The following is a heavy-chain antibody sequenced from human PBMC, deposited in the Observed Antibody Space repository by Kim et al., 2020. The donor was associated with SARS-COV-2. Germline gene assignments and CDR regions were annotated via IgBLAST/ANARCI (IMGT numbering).Heavy chain of an antibody. CDR3: ARDPSLLWFGEADV. Sequence: GGSLRLSCAASGFTFSSYAMHWVRQAPGKGLEWVAVISYDGSNKYYADSVKGRFTISRDNSKNTLYLQMNSLRAEDTAVYYCARDPSLLWFGEADVWGQGTTVTVSS. J-gene: IGHJ6*02. D-gene: IGHD3-10*01. V-gene: IGHV3-30-3*01. CDR1: GFTFSSYA. CDR2: ISYDGSNK.